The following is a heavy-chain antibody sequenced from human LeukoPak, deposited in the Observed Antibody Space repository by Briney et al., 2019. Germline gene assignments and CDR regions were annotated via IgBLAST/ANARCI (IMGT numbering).Heavy chain of an antibody. J-gene: IGHJ3*02. Sequence: GGSLRLSCAASGFTFSSYDMHWVRQATGKGLEWVSAIGTAGDTYYPGSVKGRFTISRENAKNSLYLQMNGLRAGDTAVYYCATSRRGYGSGSYGAFDIWGQGTMVTVSS. CDR1: GFTFSSYD. CDR2: IGTAGDT. CDR3: ATSRRGYGSGSYGAFDI. D-gene: IGHD3-10*01. V-gene: IGHV3-13*01.